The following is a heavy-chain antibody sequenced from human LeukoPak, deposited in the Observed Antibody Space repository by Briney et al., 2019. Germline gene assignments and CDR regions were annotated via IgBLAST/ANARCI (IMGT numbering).Heavy chain of an antibody. V-gene: IGHV3-33*06. CDR1: GFTFSTYG. Sequence: GGSLRLSCAATGFTFSTYGMHWVRQAPGKGLEWVAVIWSDGNNKFYADSVKGRFTFSRDNSRNTLSLQMNSLGAGDTAVYYCVKERGPFDAFDVWGQGTMVTVSS. CDR2: IWSDGNNK. J-gene: IGHJ3*01. CDR3: VKERGPFDAFDV.